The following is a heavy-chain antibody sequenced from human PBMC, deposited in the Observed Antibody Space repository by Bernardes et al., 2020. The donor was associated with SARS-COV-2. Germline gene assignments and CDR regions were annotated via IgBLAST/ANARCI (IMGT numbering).Heavy chain of an antibody. D-gene: IGHD3-9*01. Sequence: SETLSLTCAVYGGSFSGYYWSWIHQPPGKGLEWIGEINHSGSTNYNPSLKSRVTISVDTSKNQFSLKLSSVTAADTAVYYCARGKRTGVRYFDWLLFESYGMDVWGQGTTVTVSS. CDR2: INHSGST. CDR1: GGSFSGYY. CDR3: ARGKRTGVRYFDWLLFESYGMDV. V-gene: IGHV4-34*01. J-gene: IGHJ6*02.